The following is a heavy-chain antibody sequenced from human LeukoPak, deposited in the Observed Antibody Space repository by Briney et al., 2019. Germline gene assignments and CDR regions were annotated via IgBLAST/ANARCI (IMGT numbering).Heavy chain of an antibody. D-gene: IGHD3-22*01. CDR2: ISRTGTTI. CDR1: AFTFTTYE. V-gene: IGHV3-48*03. J-gene: IGHJ4*02. CDR3: INYYDSSGYLDY. Sequence: GGSLRLSCAASAFTFTTYEMNWVRQAPGKGLEWVSYISRTGTTISYADSVKGRFTISRDNSKNTLYLQMNSLRAEDTAVYYCINYYDSSGYLDYWGQGTLVTVSS.